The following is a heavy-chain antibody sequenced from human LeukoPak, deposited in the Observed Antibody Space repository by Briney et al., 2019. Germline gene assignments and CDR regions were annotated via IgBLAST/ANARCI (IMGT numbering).Heavy chain of an antibody. D-gene: IGHD3-22*01. CDR3: AKDDSSGYPFDY. Sequence: PGGSLRLSYAASGFTFSSYGMHWVRQAPGKGLEWVAVIWYDGSNKYYADSVKGRFTISRDNSKNTLYLQMNSLRAEDTAVYYCAKDDSSGYPFDYWGQGTLVTVSS. CDR2: IWYDGSNK. CDR1: GFTFSSYG. V-gene: IGHV3-33*06. J-gene: IGHJ4*02.